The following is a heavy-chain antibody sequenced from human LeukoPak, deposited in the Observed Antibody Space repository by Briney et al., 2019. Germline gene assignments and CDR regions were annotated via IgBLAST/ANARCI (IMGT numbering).Heavy chain of an antibody. J-gene: IGHJ4*02. CDR2: IYYSGST. D-gene: IGHD3-10*01. V-gene: IGHV4-59*01. CDR1: GGSISSYY. CDR3: ARDSAAMVRGGAIDY. Sequence: SETLSLTCTVSGGSISSYYWSWIRQPPGKGLEWIGYIYYSGSTNYNPSLKSRVTISVDTSKNQFSLKLSSVTAADTAVYYCARDSAAMVRGGAIDYWGQGTLVTVSS.